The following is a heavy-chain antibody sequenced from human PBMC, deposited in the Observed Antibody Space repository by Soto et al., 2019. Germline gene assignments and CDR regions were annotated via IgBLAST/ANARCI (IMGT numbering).Heavy chain of an antibody. J-gene: IGHJ4*02. Sequence: SETLSLTFIVSGVATNYGGYSCRWIRQSPETGLEWLGYIGPLETTYYNPAFKNRLYLSIDRTRNPSSLSLSSMTAADKADYYCASGGGYDSFDCWGQGMQVTV. CDR1: GVATNYGGYS. CDR2: IGPLETT. CDR3: ASGGGYDSFDC. V-gene: IGHV4-30-2*06. D-gene: IGHD2-15*01.